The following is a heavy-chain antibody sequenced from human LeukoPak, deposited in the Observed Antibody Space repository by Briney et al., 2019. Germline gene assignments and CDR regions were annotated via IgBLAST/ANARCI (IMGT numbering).Heavy chain of an antibody. CDR1: GFTFSSYA. V-gene: IGHV3-23*01. Sequence: PGGSLRLSCAASGFTFSSYAMSWVRPAPGKGLEWVSAISGSGGSTYYADSVKGRFTISRENTKNPLYLQMNSLRAEDTAVYYCAKDPYCSSTSCYFVGYWGQGTLVTVSS. D-gene: IGHD2-2*01. CDR3: AKDPYCSSTSCYFVGY. J-gene: IGHJ4*02. CDR2: ISGSGGST.